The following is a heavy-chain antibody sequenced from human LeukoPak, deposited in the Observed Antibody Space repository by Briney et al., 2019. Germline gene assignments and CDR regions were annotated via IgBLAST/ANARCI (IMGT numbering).Heavy chain of an antibody. J-gene: IGHJ4*02. Sequence: GASVKVSCKASGYTFISDGMDWVRQAPGQGLEWIGWISAYNGNTNYAQRLQGRGTMTTDTATSTAYLELKSLRTDDTGVYYCATGPYYHSCSGSPDYWGQGPLVTVSS. CDR3: ATGPYYHSCSGSPDY. D-gene: IGHD3-3*01. V-gene: IGHV1-18*01. CDR1: GYTFISDG. CDR2: ISAYNGNT.